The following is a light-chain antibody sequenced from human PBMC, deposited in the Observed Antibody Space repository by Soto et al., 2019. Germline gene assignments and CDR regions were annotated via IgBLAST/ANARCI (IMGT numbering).Light chain of an antibody. CDR2: GNS. J-gene: IGLJ3*02. Sequence: QSVLTQPPSVSGAPGQRVTISCTGSSSNIGAGYDVHWYQQLPGTAPKLLIYGNSNRPSGVPDRFSGSKSGTSASLAITGLQAEDEADYYCQSYDSSLSGSFSGGTKLTVL. CDR1: SSNIGAGYD. CDR3: QSYDSSLSGS. V-gene: IGLV1-40*01.